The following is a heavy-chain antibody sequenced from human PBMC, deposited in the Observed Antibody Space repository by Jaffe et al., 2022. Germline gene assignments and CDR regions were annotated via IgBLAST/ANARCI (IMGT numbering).Heavy chain of an antibody. Sequence: EVQLVESGGGLVQPGGSLRLSCAASGFTVSSNYMSWVRQAPGKGLEWVSVIYSGGSTYYADSVKGRFTISRDNSKNTLYLQMNSLRAEDTAVYYCARGPTYCGGDCDEDYYYYYYMDVWGKGTTVTVSS. J-gene: IGHJ6*03. V-gene: IGHV3-66*02. D-gene: IGHD2-21*02. CDR2: IYSGGST. CDR1: GFTVSSNY. CDR3: ARGPTYCGGDCDEDYYYYYYMDV.